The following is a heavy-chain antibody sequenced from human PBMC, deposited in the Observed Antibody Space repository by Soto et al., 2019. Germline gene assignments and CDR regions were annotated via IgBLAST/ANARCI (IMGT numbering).Heavy chain of an antibody. CDR1: GYTFTSYA. CDR2: INAGNGNT. D-gene: IGHD3-3*01. V-gene: IGHV1-3*01. Sequence: GASVKLSCKASGYTFTSYAMHWVRQAPGQRLEWMGWINAGNGNTKYSQKFQGRVTITADESTSTAYMELSSLRTEDTAVYYCARALDFWSAYFDYWGQGSLVTVSS. CDR3: ARALDFWSAYFDY. J-gene: IGHJ4*02.